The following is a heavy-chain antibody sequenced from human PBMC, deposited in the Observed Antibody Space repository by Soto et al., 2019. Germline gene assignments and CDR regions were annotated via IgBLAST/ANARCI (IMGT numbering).Heavy chain of an antibody. J-gene: IGHJ5*02. CDR1: GFTFSSYA. V-gene: IGHV3-23*01. D-gene: IGHD3-16*01. CDR2: ISGSGGST. Sequence: GGSLRLSCAASGFTFSSYAMSWVRQAPGKGLEWVSAISGSGGSTYYADSVKGRFTISRDNSKNTLYLQMNSLRAEDTAVYYCAKDQRDYIWGSLTNWFDPWGQGTLVTVSS. CDR3: AKDQRDYIWGSLTNWFDP.